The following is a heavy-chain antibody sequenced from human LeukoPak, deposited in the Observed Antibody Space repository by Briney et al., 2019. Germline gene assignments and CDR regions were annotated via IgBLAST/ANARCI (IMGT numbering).Heavy chain of an antibody. V-gene: IGHV3-33*01. CDR1: GFTFSRHG. CDR2: IWYDGSNK. CDR3: ARDFGPYGMDV. J-gene: IGHJ6*02. D-gene: IGHD3-16*01. Sequence: GGSLRRSCAASGFTFSRHGMHWVRQAPGKGLEWVAVIWYDGSNKYYTDSVRGRFTISRDNSKNTLYLQMNSLRAEDTAVYYCARDFGPYGMDVWGQGTTVTVSS.